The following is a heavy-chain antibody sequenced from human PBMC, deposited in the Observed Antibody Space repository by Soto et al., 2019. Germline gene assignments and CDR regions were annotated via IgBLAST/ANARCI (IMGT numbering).Heavy chain of an antibody. CDR3: AREGPTMGYNWNSDYYYYGMDV. J-gene: IGHJ6*02. CDR2: IYYSGST. V-gene: IGHV4-30-4*01. CDR1: GGSISSGDYY. D-gene: IGHD1-7*01. Sequence: PSETLSLTCTVSGGSISSGDYYWSWIRQPPGKGLEWIGYIYYSGSTYYNPSLKSRVTISVDTSKNQFSLKLSSVTAADTAVYYCAREGPTMGYNWNSDYYYYGMDVWGQGTTVTVSS.